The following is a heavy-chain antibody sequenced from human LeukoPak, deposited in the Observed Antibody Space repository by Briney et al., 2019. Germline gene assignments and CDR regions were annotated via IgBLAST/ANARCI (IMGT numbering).Heavy chain of an antibody. CDR1: GFTFSDYN. CDR2: ISRSGSTK. V-gene: IGHV3-11*01. CDR3: ANRSPRSYTSFHY. Sequence: GGSLRLSCAASGFTFSDYNMRWIRQAPGKGLEWVSSISRSGSTKYYADSVKGRFTISRDNSKNTLYLQKNILRDEDTAVYYCANRSPRSYTSFHYWGQGTLVTVSS. J-gene: IGHJ4*02. D-gene: IGHD2-15*01.